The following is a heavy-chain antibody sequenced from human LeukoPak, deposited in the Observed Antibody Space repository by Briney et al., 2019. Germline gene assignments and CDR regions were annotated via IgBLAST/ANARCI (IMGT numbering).Heavy chain of an antibody. Sequence: GGSLRLSCAASGFTFSGYWMSWVRQAPGKGLEWVANIKQDGSEKYYVDSVKGRFTVSRDNAKNSLYLQMNSLRAEDTAVYYCARVNQLGDPDYFDYWGQGTLVTVSS. V-gene: IGHV3-7*01. CDR2: IKQDGSEK. CDR1: GFTFSGYW. D-gene: IGHD2-2*01. CDR3: ARVNQLGDPDYFDY. J-gene: IGHJ4*02.